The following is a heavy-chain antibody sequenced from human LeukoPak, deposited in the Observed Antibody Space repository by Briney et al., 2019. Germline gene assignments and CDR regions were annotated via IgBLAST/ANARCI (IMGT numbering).Heavy chain of an antibody. CDR2: TSSDLNVK. D-gene: IGHD3-10*01. CDR1: GFTFRNYV. Sequence: GGSLGLSCAASGFTFRNYVIHWVRQAPGKGLEWVAVTSSDLNVKLYADSVKGRFTISRDNSRSTLYLQMNSLRPEDTAIYYCAREGYYGSGSPPSLHFDYWGQGTLVTVSS. J-gene: IGHJ4*02. CDR3: AREGYYGSGSPPSLHFDY. V-gene: IGHV3-30-3*01.